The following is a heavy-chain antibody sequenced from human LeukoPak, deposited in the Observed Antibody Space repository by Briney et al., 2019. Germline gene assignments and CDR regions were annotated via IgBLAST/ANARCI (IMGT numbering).Heavy chain of an antibody. CDR1: GGSISSYY. CDR2: IYYSGST. V-gene: IGHV4-59*01. CDR3: ARYLGSSEFDY. D-gene: IGHD6-6*01. J-gene: IGHJ4*02. Sequence: PSETLSLTCTVSGGSISSYYWSWIRQPPGKGLEWIGYIYYSGSTNCNPSLKSRVTISVDTSKNQFSLKLSSVTAADTAVYYCARYLGSSEFDYWGQGTLVTVSS.